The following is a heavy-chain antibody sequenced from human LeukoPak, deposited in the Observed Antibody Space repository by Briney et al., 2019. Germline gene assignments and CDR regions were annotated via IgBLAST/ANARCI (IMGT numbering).Heavy chain of an antibody. D-gene: IGHD5-18*01. V-gene: IGHV3-30*03. CDR1: GFTFGTYG. CDR3: ARGSGYSYAFTGRERTKSRLDY. CDR2: ISYDGSNK. Sequence: GRSLRLSCAASGFTFGTYGMHWVRQTPGKGLEWVAVISYDGSNKYYTDSVKGRFTISRDNSKNTLYLQMNSLRAEDTAVYYCARGSGYSYAFTGRERTKSRLDYWGPGTLVTVSS. J-gene: IGHJ4*02.